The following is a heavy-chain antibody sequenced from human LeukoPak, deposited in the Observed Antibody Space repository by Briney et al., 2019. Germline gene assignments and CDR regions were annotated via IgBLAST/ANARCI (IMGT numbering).Heavy chain of an antibody. CDR3: AKDARRSSGWYFFDH. Sequence: AGGSLRLSCAASGFTFSNYAMNWVRQAPGKGLEWVSAISDSGDRTYYVDSVKGRFTISRDNSKNTLYLQMNSLRADDTAVYYCAKDARRSSGWYFFDHWGQGTLVTVSS. D-gene: IGHD6-19*01. CDR2: ISDSGDRT. V-gene: IGHV3-23*01. CDR1: GFTFSNYA. J-gene: IGHJ4*02.